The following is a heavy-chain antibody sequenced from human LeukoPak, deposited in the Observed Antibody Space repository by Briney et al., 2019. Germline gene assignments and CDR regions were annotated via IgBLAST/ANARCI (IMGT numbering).Heavy chain of an antibody. J-gene: IGHJ5*02. D-gene: IGHD4-11*01. Sequence: SETLSLTCAVYGGSFSGYYWSWIRQPPGKGLEWIGEINHSGSTNYNPSLKSRVTIPVDTSKNQFSLKLSSVTAADTAVYYCARETTVSTRFDPWGQGTLVTVSS. CDR1: GGSFSGYY. CDR3: ARETTVSTRFDP. CDR2: INHSGST. V-gene: IGHV4-34*01.